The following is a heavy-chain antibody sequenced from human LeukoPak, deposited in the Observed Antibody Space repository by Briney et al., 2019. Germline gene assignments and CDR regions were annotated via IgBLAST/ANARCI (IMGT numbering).Heavy chain of an antibody. CDR2: IYTSGST. CDR1: GGSISSYY. V-gene: IGHV4-4*07. CDR3: ARDPFHYGSGSYGGDY. J-gene: IGHJ4*02. Sequence: SETLSLTCTVSGGSISSYYWSWIRQPAGKGLEWIGRIYTSGSTNYNPSLKSRVTMSVDTSKNQFSLKLSPVTAADTAVYYCARDPFHYGSGSYGGDYWGQGTLVTVSS. D-gene: IGHD3-10*01.